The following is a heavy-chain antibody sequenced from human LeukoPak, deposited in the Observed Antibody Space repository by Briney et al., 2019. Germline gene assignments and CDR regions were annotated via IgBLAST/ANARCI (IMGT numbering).Heavy chain of an antibody. CDR1: GGSFSGYY. CDR3: ARVGIGYYFDY. J-gene: IGHJ4*02. D-gene: IGHD7-27*01. CDR2: INHSGST. V-gene: IGHV4-34*01. Sequence: SETLSLTCAAYGGSFSGYYWSWIRQPPGKGLEWIGEINHSGSTNYNPSLKSRVTISVDTSKNQFSLKLSSVTAADTAVYYCARVGIGYYFDYWGQGTLVTVSS.